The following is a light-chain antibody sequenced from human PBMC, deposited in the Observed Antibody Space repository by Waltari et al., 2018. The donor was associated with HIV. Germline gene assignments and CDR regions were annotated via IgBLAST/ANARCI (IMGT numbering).Light chain of an antibody. CDR2: TAS. Sequence: IQMTQSPPILSASVGDRVTLTYRASQNVVSWLACYQPRPGSAPKLLIYTASTLEYGAPARFTGSGSGTNSTLTINSLHPDDFATYGCEQYNSVFDTFGLGT. CDR3: EQYNSVFDT. V-gene: IGKV1-5*03. CDR1: QNVVSW. J-gene: IGKJ1*01.